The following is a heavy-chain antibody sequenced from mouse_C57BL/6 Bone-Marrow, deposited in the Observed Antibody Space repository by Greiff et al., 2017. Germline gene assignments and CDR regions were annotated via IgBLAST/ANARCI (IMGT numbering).Heavy chain of an antibody. V-gene: IGHV4-1*01. CDR3: ARLGGYYTFYAMDY. CDR2: INPDSSTI. J-gene: IGHJ4*01. Sequence: EVQLQQSGGGLVQPGGSLKLSCAASGIDFSRYWMSWVRRAPGKGLEWIGEINPDSSTINYAPSLKDKFIISRDNAKKTLYLQMSKVRSEDTALYYCARLGGYYTFYAMDYWSQGTSVTVSS. D-gene: IGHD2-3*01. CDR1: GIDFSRYW.